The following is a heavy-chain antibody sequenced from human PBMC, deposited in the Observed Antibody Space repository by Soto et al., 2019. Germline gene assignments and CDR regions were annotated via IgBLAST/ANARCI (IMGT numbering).Heavy chain of an antibody. V-gene: IGHV1-69*11. CDR2: IVPSLDTT. CDR3: ARWPQPRYTADPGAVDV. Sequence: QVHLVQSGTEVKKPGSSVKVSCKASGGTFSSSGFSWVRQAPGQGLEWMGMIVPSLDTTNYAQKFQARVKITADEVTSTAYMELRSLRSEDTSVYYCARWPQPRYTADPGAVDVWGQGTRVIVSS. D-gene: IGHD3-16*02. CDR1: GGTFSSSG. J-gene: IGHJ6*02.